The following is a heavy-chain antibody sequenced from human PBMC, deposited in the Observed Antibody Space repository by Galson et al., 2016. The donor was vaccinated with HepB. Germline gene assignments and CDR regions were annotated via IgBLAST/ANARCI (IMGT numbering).Heavy chain of an antibody. V-gene: IGHV3-33*01. CDR2: IYFDGSNK. CDR1: GFTFSNYA. D-gene: IGHD6-13*01. CDR3: ARDVGAAAAPSFDS. J-gene: IGHJ4*02. Sequence: SLRLSCAASGFTFSNYAMDWVRQAPGKGLEWVAVIYFDGSNKYYADSVKGRFTISRDNSKNTLYLQMNSLTAEDTAVYYFARDVGAAAAPSFDSWGQGTLVTGSS.